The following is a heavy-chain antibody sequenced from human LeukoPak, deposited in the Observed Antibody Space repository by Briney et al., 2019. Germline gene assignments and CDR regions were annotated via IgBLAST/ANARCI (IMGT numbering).Heavy chain of an antibody. Sequence: QDGSDKYYVDSVNCLFTISRDNAKNSLYLQMNSLRAEDTAVYYCARDSGITIFGVVTAPDYWGQGTLVTVSS. J-gene: IGHJ4*02. CDR2: QDGSDK. V-gene: IGHV3-7*01. CDR3: ARDSGITIFGVVTAPDY. D-gene: IGHD3-3*01.